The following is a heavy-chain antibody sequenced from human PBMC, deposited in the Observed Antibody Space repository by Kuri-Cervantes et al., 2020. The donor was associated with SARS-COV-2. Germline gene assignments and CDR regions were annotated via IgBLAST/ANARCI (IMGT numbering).Heavy chain of an antibody. CDR2: INPNSGGT. CDR3: ARGGESSSYLPIVFYI. J-gene: IGHJ3*02. CDR1: GYTFTGYY. Sequence: ASVKVSCKASGYTFTGYYMHWVRQAPGQGLEWMGWINPNSGGTNYAQKFQGRVTMTRDTSISTAYMELSRLRSDDTAVYYCARGGESSSYLPIVFYIWGQGTMVTVSS. V-gene: IGHV1-2*02. D-gene: IGHD6-6*01.